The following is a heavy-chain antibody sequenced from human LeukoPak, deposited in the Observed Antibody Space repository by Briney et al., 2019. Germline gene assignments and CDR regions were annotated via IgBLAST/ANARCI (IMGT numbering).Heavy chain of an antibody. V-gene: IGHV1-2*06. J-gene: IGHJ5*02. D-gene: IGHD6-19*01. CDR3: ARDSSGWYRWFDL. CDR1: GYTFTGYY. Sequence: ASVKVSCKASGYTFTGYYMHWVRQAPGQGLEWMGRINPNSGGTNYAQKFQGRVTMTRDTSISTAYMELSSLTSDDTAVYYCARDSSGWYRWFDLWGQGTLVTVSS. CDR2: INPNSGGT.